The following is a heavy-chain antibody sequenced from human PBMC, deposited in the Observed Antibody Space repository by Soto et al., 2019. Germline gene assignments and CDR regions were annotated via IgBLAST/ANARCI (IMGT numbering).Heavy chain of an antibody. V-gene: IGHV3-23*01. CDR2: ISGSGGST. D-gene: IGHD2-2*01. J-gene: IGHJ6*03. Sequence: GGSLRLSCAASGFTFSSYAMSWVRHAPGKGLEWVSAISGSGGSTYYADSVKGRFTISKDNSKNTLYLQMNSLRAEDTAVYYCAKDSNGYQNYYYYYMDVWGKGTTVTVSS. CDR3: AKDSNGYQNYYYYYMDV. CDR1: GFTFSSYA.